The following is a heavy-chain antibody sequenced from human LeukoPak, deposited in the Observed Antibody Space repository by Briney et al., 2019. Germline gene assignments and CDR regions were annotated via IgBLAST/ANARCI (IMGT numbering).Heavy chain of an antibody. CDR1: GFAFSTSA. D-gene: IGHD5/OR15-5a*01. CDR3: AKARGSSVYEQFDY. Sequence: GGSLKLSCAASGFAFSTSAMTWVRQAPEKGLQWVSTISTSGRATYYADSVEGRFTISRDNSKNTLYLQMNSLRADDTAVYYCAKARGSSVYEQFDYWGQGTQVTV. V-gene: IGHV3-23*01. CDR2: ISTSGRAT. J-gene: IGHJ4*02.